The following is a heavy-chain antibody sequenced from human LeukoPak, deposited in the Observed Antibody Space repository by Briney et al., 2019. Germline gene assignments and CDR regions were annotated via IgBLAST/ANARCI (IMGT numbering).Heavy chain of an antibody. CDR1: GLTVSNNY. CDR3: ARTGWELLRFGAFDI. CDR2: IGSISYT. D-gene: IGHD1-26*01. V-gene: IGHV3-11*03. Sequence: GGSLRLSCAASGLTVSNNYMSWVRQAPGKGLEWVSYIGSISYTNYADSVKGRFTISRDNAKNSLYLQMNSLRAEDTAVYYCARTGWELLRFGAFDIWGQGTMVTVSS. J-gene: IGHJ3*02.